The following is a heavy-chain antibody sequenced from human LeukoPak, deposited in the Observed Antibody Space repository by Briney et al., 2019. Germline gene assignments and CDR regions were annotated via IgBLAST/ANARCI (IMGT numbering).Heavy chain of an antibody. V-gene: IGHV3-66*01. CDR3: MRGFSD. CDR1: GFTVSSNY. CDR2: IYTGGST. J-gene: IGHJ4*02. Sequence: PGGSLRLSCAASGFTVSSNYMSWVRQAPGKGLEWVSVIYTGGSTYYADSVNGRFTISRDNSMNTLYLQMNSLRAEDTAVYYCMRGFSDWGQGTLVTVSS.